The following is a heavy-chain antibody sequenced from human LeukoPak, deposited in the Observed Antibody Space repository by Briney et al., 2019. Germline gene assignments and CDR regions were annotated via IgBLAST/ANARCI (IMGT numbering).Heavy chain of an antibody. CDR1: GGTFSSYA. Sequence: ASVKVSCKASGGTFSSYAISWVRQAPGQGLEWMGRIIPILGIANYAQKFQGRVTITADKSTSTAYMELSSLRSEDTAVYYCAWEHLLGYCSGGSCYWGQGTLVTVSS. V-gene: IGHV1-69*04. D-gene: IGHD2-15*01. CDR3: AWEHLLGYCSGGSCY. CDR2: IIPILGIA. J-gene: IGHJ4*02.